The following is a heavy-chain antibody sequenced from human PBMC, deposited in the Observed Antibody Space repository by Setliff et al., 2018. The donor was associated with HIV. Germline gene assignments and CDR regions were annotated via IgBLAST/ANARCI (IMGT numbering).Heavy chain of an antibody. CDR1: GGSIGTYY. Sequence: PSETLSLTCTIFGGSIGTYYWTWIRQTPGKGLQWIGYISYSGTTDYNPSLKSRVTISLDKSENQLSLRLTSVTAADTAVYYCARAIDYSDVVYFYYMDVWGKGITVTVS. D-gene: IGHD3-22*01. V-gene: IGHV4-59*01. CDR2: ISYSGTT. J-gene: IGHJ6*03. CDR3: ARAIDYSDVVYFYYMDV.